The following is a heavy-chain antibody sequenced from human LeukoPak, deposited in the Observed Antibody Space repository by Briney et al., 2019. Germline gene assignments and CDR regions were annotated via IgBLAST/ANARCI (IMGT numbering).Heavy chain of an antibody. V-gene: IGHV1-46*01. CDR2: INASGGST. CDR3: HMDIVAPNNYFDY. D-gene: IGHD5-12*01. CDR1: GYTFTSYY. J-gene: IGHJ4*02. Sequence: GASVKVSCKASGYTFTSYYMHWVRQAPGQGLEWMGIINASGGSTSYAQKFQGRVTMTRDMSTSTVYMELSSLRSEDTAVYYCHMDIVAPNNYFDYWGQGTLVTVSS.